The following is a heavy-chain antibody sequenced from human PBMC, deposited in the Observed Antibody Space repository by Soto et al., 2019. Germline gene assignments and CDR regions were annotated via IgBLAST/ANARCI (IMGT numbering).Heavy chain of an antibody. J-gene: IGHJ5*02. CDR3: ARFFFGSSPITASNWFDP. CDR2: ISAYNGNT. V-gene: IGHV1-18*01. D-gene: IGHD6-13*01. Sequence: ASVKVSCKAPGYTFTSYGISWVRQAPGQGLEWMGWISAYNGNTNYAQKLQGRVTMTTDTSTSTAYMELRSLRSDDTAVYYCARFFFGSSPITASNWFDPGGQEPLVTVSS. CDR1: GYTFTSYG.